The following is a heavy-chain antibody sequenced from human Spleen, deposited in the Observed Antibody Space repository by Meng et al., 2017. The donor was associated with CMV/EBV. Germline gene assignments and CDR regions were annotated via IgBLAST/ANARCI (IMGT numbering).Heavy chain of an antibody. CDR2: VSPHNGET. Sequence: ASVKVSCKGCGYTFTRYGISWVRQAPGQGFEWMGWVSPHNGETKSSQKVQGRVTMTTDTSTITTYMELRSLRSEDTASYYCWREWSESMPIIMDVWGQGTTVTVSS. CDR3: WREWSESMPIIMDV. CDR1: GYTFTRYG. D-gene: IGHD3-3*01. J-gene: IGHJ6*02. V-gene: IGHV1-18*01.